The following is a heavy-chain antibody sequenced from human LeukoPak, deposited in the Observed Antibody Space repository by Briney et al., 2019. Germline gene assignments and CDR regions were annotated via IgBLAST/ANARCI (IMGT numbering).Heavy chain of an antibody. J-gene: IGHJ4*02. CDR3: ARAAWYYYGSGSYGSFDY. CDR1: GYTFTSYG. CDR2: ISAYNGNT. V-gene: IGHV1-18*01. D-gene: IGHD3-10*01. Sequence: EASVKVSCKAPGYTFTSYGISWVRQAPGQGLEWMGWISAYNGNTNYAQKLQGRVTMTTDTSTSTAYMELRSLRSDDTAVYYCARAAWYYYGSGSYGSFDYWGQGTLVTVSS.